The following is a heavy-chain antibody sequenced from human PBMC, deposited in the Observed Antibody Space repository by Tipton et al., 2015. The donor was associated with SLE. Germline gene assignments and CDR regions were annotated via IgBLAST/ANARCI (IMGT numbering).Heavy chain of an antibody. Sequence: LRLSCAVSGYSISSGYYWGWIRQPPGKGLEWITSFHYGGSTYYNPSLQSRVTISVDTSKNQFSLRLSSVTAADTAVYYCARRYASAYFDYWGQGTLVTVSS. D-gene: IGHD2-2*01. V-gene: IGHV4-38-2*01. CDR2: FHYGGST. J-gene: IGHJ4*02. CDR1: GYSISSGYY. CDR3: ARRYASAYFDY.